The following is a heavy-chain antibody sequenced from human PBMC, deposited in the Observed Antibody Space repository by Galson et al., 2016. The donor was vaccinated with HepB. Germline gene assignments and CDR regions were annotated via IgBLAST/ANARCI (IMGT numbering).Heavy chain of an antibody. V-gene: IGHV3-23*01. CDR3: AKHAEPYYYYAMDV. Sequence: SLRLSCAASGFIFSNYAMSWVRQAPGKGLEWVSTITGRGDSAYYADSVKGRFTISRDNSQNTLFLRMNSLRAEDTAIYYCAKHAEPYYYYAMDVWGQGTTVTVSS. CDR1: GFIFSNYA. D-gene: IGHD1-14*01. J-gene: IGHJ6*02. CDR2: ITGRGDSA.